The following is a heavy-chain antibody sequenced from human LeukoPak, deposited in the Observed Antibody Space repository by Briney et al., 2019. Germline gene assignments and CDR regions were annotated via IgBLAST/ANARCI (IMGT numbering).Heavy chain of an antibody. V-gene: IGHV3-30*18. D-gene: IGHD4-17*01. J-gene: IGHJ6*02. Sequence: GRSLRLSCAASGFTFSSYGMHWVRQAPGKGLEWVAVISYDGSNKYYADSVKGRFTISRDNSKNTLYLQMNSLRAEDTAVYYCAKDRLMTTDPDYYYGMDVWGQGTTVTVSS. CDR2: ISYDGSNK. CDR1: GFTFSSYG. CDR3: AKDRLMTTDPDYYYGMDV.